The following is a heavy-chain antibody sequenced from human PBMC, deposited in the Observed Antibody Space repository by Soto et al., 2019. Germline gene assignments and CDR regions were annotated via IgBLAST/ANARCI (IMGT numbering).Heavy chain of an antibody. D-gene: IGHD5-18*01. V-gene: IGHV1-2*02. CDR2: INPNSGGT. CDR1: GYTFTGYY. J-gene: IGHJ4*02. Sequence: ASVKVSCKASGYTFTGYYMHWVRQAPGQGLEWMGWINPNSGGTNYAQKFQGRVTMARDTSISTAYMELSRLRSDDTAVYYCAVGYSYGPYYFDYWGQGTLVTVSS. CDR3: AVGYSYGPYYFDY.